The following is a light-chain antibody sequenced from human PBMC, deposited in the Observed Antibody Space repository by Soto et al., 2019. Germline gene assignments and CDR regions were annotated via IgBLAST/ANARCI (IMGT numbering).Light chain of an antibody. CDR1: TSNIGAGFD. CDR2: ANR. Sequence: QSVLTQPPSVSGAPGQRVTISCTGRTSNIGAGFDVHWYQHLPGTAPKLLIYANRNRPSGVPDRFSGSKSGTSASLAITGLQAEDEGEYYCQSYDSSLSGSVFGGGTKVTVL. J-gene: IGLJ3*02. CDR3: QSYDSSLSGSV. V-gene: IGLV1-40*01.